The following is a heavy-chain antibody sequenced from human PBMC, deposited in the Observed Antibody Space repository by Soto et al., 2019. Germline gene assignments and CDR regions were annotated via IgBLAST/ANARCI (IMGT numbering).Heavy chain of an antibody. J-gene: IGHJ5*02. V-gene: IGHV4-30-2*01. CDR2: IYHSGST. CDR1: GGSISSGGYS. CDR3: ARERERYRSGGSCQQGWFDP. D-gene: IGHD2-15*01. Sequence: SETLSLTCAVSGGSISSGGYSWSWIRQPPGKGLEWIGYIYHSGSTYYNPSLKSRVTISVDRSKNQFSLKLSSVTAADTAVYYCARERERYRSGGSCQQGWFDPWGQGTLVTVSS.